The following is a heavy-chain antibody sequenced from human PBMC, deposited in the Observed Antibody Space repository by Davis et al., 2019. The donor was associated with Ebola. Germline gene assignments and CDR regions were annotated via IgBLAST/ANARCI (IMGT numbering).Heavy chain of an antibody. Sequence: GESLKIPCAASGFTFSSMNWVRQAPGKGLEWVAVISYDGSNKYYADSVKGRFTISRDNSKNTLYLQMSSLRAEDTAVYYCARDLPGGDWYFDLWGRGTLVTVSS. J-gene: IGHJ2*01. CDR1: GFTFSS. D-gene: IGHD1-14*01. CDR3: ARDLPGGDWYFDL. CDR2: ISYDGSNK. V-gene: IGHV3-30*04.